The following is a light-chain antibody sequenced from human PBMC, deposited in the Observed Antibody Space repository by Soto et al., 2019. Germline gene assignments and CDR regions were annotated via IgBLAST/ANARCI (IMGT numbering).Light chain of an antibody. CDR2: DVS. CDR3: SSYTSSSSVV. Sequence: QSALTQPASVSGSPGQSITISCTGTSSDVGGYNYVSWYQQHPGKAPKLMIYDVSNRPSGVSNRFSGSKSGNTASLTISGLQAEDEADYYCSSYTSSSSVVFGGGTPVTVL. V-gene: IGLV2-14*01. CDR1: SSDVGGYNY. J-gene: IGLJ2*01.